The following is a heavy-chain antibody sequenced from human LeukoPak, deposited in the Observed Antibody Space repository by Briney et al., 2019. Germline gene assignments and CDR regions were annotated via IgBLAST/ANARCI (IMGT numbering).Heavy chain of an antibody. CDR1: GLSFINYA. V-gene: IGHV3-23*01. CDR2: INSGSAGST. D-gene: IGHD4-23*01. J-gene: IGHJ4*02. CDR3: AKYDYGGNPNEYYFDY. Sequence: GGSLRLSCVASGLSFINYAMTWVRQAPGKGLEWVSSINSGSAGSTSYADPVRGRSTISRDNSKNTLYLQMNSLRAQDTAVYYCAKYDYGGNPNEYYFDYWGQGTLVTVSS.